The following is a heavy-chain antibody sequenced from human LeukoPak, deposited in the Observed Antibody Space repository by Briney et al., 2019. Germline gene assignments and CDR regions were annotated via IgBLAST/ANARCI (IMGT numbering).Heavy chain of an antibody. Sequence: ASVKVSCKASGGTFSSYAISWVRQAPGQGLEWMGGIVPIFGTANYAQKFQGRVTITADESTSTAYMELSSLRSEDTAVYYCARGPGITMIATFDYWGQGTLVTVSS. CDR1: GGTFSSYA. J-gene: IGHJ4*02. V-gene: IGHV1-69*13. CDR3: ARGPGITMIATFDY. CDR2: IVPIFGTA. D-gene: IGHD3-22*01.